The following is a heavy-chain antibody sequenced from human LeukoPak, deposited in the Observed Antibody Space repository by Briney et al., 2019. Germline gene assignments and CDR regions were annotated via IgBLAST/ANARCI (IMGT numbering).Heavy chain of an antibody. CDR1: GGTFSSYA. Sequence: ASVKVSCKASGGTFSSYAISWVRQAPGQGLEWMGGIIPIFGTANYAQKFQGRVTITADESTSTAYMELSRLRSEDTAVYYCARALYCSSTSCYTAYYYYMDVWGKGTTVTVSS. D-gene: IGHD2-2*02. CDR2: IIPIFGTA. CDR3: ARALYCSSTSCYTAYYYYMDV. J-gene: IGHJ6*03. V-gene: IGHV1-69*13.